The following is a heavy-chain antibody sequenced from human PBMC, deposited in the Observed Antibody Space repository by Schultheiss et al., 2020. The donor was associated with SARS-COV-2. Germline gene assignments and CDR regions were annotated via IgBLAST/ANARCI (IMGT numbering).Heavy chain of an antibody. Sequence: GSLRLSCAASGFTFSSYWMHWVRQAPGKGLVWVSRINSDGSSTSYADSVKGRFTISRDNAKNTLYLQMNSLRAEDTAVYYCARDYCSSTSCYYYYGMDVWGQGTTVTVSS. V-gene: IGHV3-74*01. D-gene: IGHD2-2*01. CDR3: ARDYCSSTSCYYYYGMDV. CDR1: GFTFSSYW. CDR2: INSDGSST. J-gene: IGHJ6*02.